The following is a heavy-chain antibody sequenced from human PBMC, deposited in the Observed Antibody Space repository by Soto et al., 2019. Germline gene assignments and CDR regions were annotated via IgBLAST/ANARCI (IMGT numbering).Heavy chain of an antibody. V-gene: IGHV4-30-2*01. CDR2: IYHSGST. CDR1: GGSISSGVSS. D-gene: IGHD3-9*01. Sequence: TLTLTWAVPGGSISSGVSSCSLIRQPPGKGLEWIGYIYHSGSTYYNPSLKSRVTISVDRSKNQFSLKLSSVTAADTAVYYGTSDILTDPDYWGQGTLVTVSS. J-gene: IGHJ4*02. CDR3: TSDILTDPDY.